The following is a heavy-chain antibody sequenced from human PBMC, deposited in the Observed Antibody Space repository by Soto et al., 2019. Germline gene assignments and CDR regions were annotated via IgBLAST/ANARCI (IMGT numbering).Heavy chain of an antibody. J-gene: IGHJ4*02. CDR2: MSYDGSNK. D-gene: IGHD7-27*01. CDR3: AKGYWGIDY. CDR1: GFTFSSYG. Sequence: QEQLVESGGGVVQPGRSLRLSCAASGFTFSSYGMHWVRQAPRKGLEWVAVMSYDGSNKYYADSVKGRFTISRDNSKKTLYLQMNSLRSEDTAVYYCAKGYWGIDYWGKGTLVTVSS. V-gene: IGHV3-30*18.